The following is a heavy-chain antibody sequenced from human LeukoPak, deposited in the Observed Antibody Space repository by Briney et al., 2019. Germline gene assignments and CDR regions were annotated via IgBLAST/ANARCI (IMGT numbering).Heavy chain of an antibody. CDR2: INYIGST. D-gene: IGHD6-13*01. J-gene: IGHJ1*01. CDR1: GGSFSGYY. V-gene: IGHV4-34*01. CDR3: ARERGCSRSQYFQH. Sequence: KPSETLSLTCAVYGGSFSGYYWSWIRQPPGKGLEWIGEINYIGSTNYNPSLKSRVTISVDTSKNQFSLKLSSVTAADTAVYYCARERGCSRSQYFQHWGQGTLVTVSS.